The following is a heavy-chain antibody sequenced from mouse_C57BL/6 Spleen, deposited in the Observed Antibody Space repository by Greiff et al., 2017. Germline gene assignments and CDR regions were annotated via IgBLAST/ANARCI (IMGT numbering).Heavy chain of an antibody. Sequence: VQLQQSGAELVKPGASVKMSCKASGYTFTSYWITWVKQRPGQGLEWIGDIYPGSGSTNYNEKFKSKATLTVDTSSSTAYMQLSSLTSEDSAVYYCARWNYDYDVWDYWGQGTSVTVSS. J-gene: IGHJ4*01. CDR1: GYTFTSYW. D-gene: IGHD2-4*01. V-gene: IGHV1-55*01. CDR2: IYPGSGST. CDR3: ARWNYDYDVWDY.